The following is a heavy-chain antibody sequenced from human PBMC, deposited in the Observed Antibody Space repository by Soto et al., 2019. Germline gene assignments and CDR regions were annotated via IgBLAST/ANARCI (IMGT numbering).Heavy chain of an antibody. D-gene: IGHD3-22*01. V-gene: IGHV4-30-4*01. CDR2: IYYSGST. CDR1: GGSISSGDYY. CDR3: ARSWNYYGSSGYFLPDAFDI. J-gene: IGHJ3*02. Sequence: PSETLSLTCTVSGGSISSGDYYWSWIRQPPGKGLEWIGYIYYSGSTYYNPSLKSRVTISVDTSKNQFSLKLSSVTAADTAVYYCARSWNYYGSSGYFLPDAFDIWGQGTMVTVSS.